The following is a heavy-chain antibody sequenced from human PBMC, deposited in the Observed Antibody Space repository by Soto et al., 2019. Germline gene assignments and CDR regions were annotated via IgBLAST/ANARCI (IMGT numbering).Heavy chain of an antibody. CDR3: VRESVSSGPNYFDT. Sequence: TLSLTCSVSGGTITSGSSSWNWIRQSRGKGLEWIAYIYHSGSTYYNPSLKSRVTISVDRAENQFSLKLTSVPAADTAVFYCVRESVSSGPNYFDTVGPGSLLTVSS. J-gene: IGHJ5*02. CDR1: GGTITSGSSS. CDR2: IYHSGST. D-gene: IGHD2-8*01. V-gene: IGHV4-30-2*06.